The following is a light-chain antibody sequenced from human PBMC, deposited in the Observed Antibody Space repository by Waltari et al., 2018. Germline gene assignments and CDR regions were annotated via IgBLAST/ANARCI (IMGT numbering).Light chain of an antibody. CDR3: NSYASSSTPVV. J-gene: IGLJ2*01. Sequence: QSALTQPASVSGSPGQSITISCTGTISDIGTYNFVSWFQQHPGKAPKLLIYDVNNRPSGVSARFSGSMSGNTASLTISGLQAEDEADYYCNSYASSSTPVVFGGGTKLTVL. V-gene: IGLV2-14*03. CDR2: DVN. CDR1: ISDIGTYNF.